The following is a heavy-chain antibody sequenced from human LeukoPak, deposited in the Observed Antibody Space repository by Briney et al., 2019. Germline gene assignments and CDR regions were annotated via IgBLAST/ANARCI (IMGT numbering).Heavy chain of an antibody. CDR3: ARGAYHYDFWSGYVDY. CDR2: INHSGST. V-gene: IGHV4-34*01. D-gene: IGHD3-3*01. J-gene: IGHJ4*02. Sequence: SETLSLTCTVSGGSISSYYWSWIRQPPGKGLEWIGEINHSGSTNYNPSLKSRVTISVDTSKNQFSLKLSSVTAADTAVYYCARGAYHYDFWSGYVDYWGQGTLVTVSS. CDR1: GGSISSYY.